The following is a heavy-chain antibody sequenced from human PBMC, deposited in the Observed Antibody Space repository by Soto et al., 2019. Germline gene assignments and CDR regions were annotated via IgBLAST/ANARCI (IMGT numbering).Heavy chain of an antibody. CDR1: GFTFRNLA. CDR2: IALDGSNA. V-gene: IGHV3-30-3*01. J-gene: IGHJ6*02. D-gene: IGHD2-15*01. CDR3: ARGDREDILVVVGARPGEYGTDI. Sequence: QVQLVESGGGVVQPGGSRRLSCAASGFTFRNLAMHWFRQAPGRGLEGRAVIALDGSNAFYRDSVKGRFTVSRDNSKNTLYLYMNSLRSEDTGVYYCARGDREDILVVVGARPGEYGTDIWGQGTTVIVSS.